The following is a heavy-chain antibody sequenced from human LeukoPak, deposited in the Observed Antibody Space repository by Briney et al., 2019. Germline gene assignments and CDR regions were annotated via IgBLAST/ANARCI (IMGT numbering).Heavy chain of an antibody. V-gene: IGHV3-66*01. Sequence: GGSLRLSCADSGFTFNSNVMSWVRQAPGKGLEWVSLVYSGGTTYHADSVKGRFTISRDDSKNTVYLQMNSLRAEDTAVYYCVKSPWYHGSGSYSGTIHWGQGTLVTVSS. J-gene: IGHJ4*02. CDR1: GFTFNSNV. D-gene: IGHD3-10*01. CDR2: VYSGGTT. CDR3: VKSPWYHGSGSYSGTIH.